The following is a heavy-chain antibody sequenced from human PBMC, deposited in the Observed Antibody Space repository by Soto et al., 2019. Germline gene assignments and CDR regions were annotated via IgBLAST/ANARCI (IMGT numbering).Heavy chain of an antibody. Sequence: ASVKVSCKASGYTFTSYGISWVRQAPGQGLEWMGWISAYNGNTNYAQKLQGRVTMTTDTSTSTAYMELRSLRSDDTAVYYCARGGGYDFWSGYVWFDPWGQGTLVTVSS. V-gene: IGHV1-18*04. J-gene: IGHJ5*02. D-gene: IGHD3-3*01. CDR2: ISAYNGNT. CDR1: GYTFTSYG. CDR3: ARGGGYDFWSGYVWFDP.